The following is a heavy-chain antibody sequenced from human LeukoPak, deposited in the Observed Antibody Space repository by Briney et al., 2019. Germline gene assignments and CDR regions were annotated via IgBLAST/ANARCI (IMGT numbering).Heavy chain of an antibody. CDR2: ISYDGSYT. Sequence: GRSLRLSCVASGFTLSSYAMYWVRQAPGKGLEWVAVISYDGSYTYYADSAKGRFTISKDNSENTLYLQMSGLRPEDTAVYYCARALGSLNDYWGQGTLVTVSS. J-gene: IGHJ4*02. CDR3: ARALGSLNDY. V-gene: IGHV3-30-3*01. CDR1: GFTLSSYA. D-gene: IGHD1-26*01.